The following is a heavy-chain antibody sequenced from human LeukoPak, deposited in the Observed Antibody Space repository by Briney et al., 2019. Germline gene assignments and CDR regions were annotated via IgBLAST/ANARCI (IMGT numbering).Heavy chain of an antibody. CDR2: IIPIFGTA. CDR3: AAAIAAFDY. J-gene: IGHJ4*02. CDR1: GGTFSSYA. V-gene: IGHV1-69*05. D-gene: IGHD6-13*01. Sequence: SVKVSCKASGGTFSSYAISWVRQAPGQGLEWMGGIIPIFGTASYAQKFQGRVTMTRDTSTSTVYMELSSLRSEDTAVYYCAAAIAAFDYWGQGTLVTVSS.